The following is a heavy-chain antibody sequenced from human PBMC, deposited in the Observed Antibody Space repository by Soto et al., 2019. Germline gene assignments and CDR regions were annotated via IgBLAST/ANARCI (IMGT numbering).Heavy chain of an antibody. V-gene: IGHV3-21*01. Sequence: EVQLVESGGGLVKPGGSLRLSCATSGFTFSSYSMYWVRQAPGKGLEWVSSISSSSSYIYYADSVKGRFTISRDNAKNALYLQMNSLRAEDTAVYYCARAAAGTGDDAFDIWGQGTMVTVS. J-gene: IGHJ3*02. D-gene: IGHD6-13*01. CDR1: GFTFSSYS. CDR2: ISSSSSYI. CDR3: ARAAAGTGDDAFDI.